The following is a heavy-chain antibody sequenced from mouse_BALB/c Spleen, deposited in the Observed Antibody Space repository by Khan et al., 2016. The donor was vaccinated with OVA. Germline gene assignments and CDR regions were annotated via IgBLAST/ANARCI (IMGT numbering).Heavy chain of an antibody. CDR3: ERDGSRYNYAMDY. CDR1: GYSITSDYA. CDR2: INYSGST. Sequence: VQLQQSGPGLVNPSQSLSLTCTVTGYSITSDYAWNWIRQFPGNKLEWMGYINYSGSTNYNPALKSRISITRDTSKNQFFLKLNSVTTEDTATYYCERDGSRYNYAMDYWGQGTSVTVSS. J-gene: IGHJ4*01. D-gene: IGHD2-3*01. V-gene: IGHV3-2*02.